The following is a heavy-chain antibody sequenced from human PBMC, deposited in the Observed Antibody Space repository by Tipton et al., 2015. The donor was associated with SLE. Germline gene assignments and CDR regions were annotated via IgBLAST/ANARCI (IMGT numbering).Heavy chain of an antibody. Sequence: TLSLTCTVSGGSISSHYWSWIRQPPGKGLEWIGNIYYSGSTNYNPSLKSRVTISVDTSKNQFSLKLSSVTAADTAVYYCARCGAGVVVVAATPLDYLGQGTPVTVSS. V-gene: IGHV4-59*11. CDR3: ARCGAGVVVVAATPLDY. J-gene: IGHJ4*02. D-gene: IGHD2-15*01. CDR1: GGSISSHY. CDR2: IYYSGST.